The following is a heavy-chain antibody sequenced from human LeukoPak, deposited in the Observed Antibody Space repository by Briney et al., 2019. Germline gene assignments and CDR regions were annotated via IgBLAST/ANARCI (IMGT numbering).Heavy chain of an antibody. CDR3: TKDRRGPAAGTWYFDS. D-gene: IGHD6-13*01. J-gene: IGHJ4*02. Sequence: GGSLRLSCAVSGFTFRTYWMHWVRQVPGEGLVWVSRINEDGSITNYADSVRGRFTISRDNSKNTVYLQLNSLRAGDTAIYYCTKDRRGPAAGTWYFDSWGQGTLVTVSS. V-gene: IGHV3-74*01. CDR2: INEDGSIT. CDR1: GFTFRTYW.